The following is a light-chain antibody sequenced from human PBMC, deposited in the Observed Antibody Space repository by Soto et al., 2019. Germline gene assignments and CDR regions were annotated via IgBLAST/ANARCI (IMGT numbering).Light chain of an antibody. V-gene: IGLV3-21*04. CDR2: YDS. Sequence: SYVLTQAPSVSVAPGKTATITCGGTNIGSKSVHWYQQKPGQAPVLVIYYDSDRPSGTPERFSGSNSGSTATLTISRVEAGDEADYYCQVWDIGSGVAFGGGTKVTVL. CDR3: QVWDIGSGVA. CDR1: NIGSKS. J-gene: IGLJ2*01.